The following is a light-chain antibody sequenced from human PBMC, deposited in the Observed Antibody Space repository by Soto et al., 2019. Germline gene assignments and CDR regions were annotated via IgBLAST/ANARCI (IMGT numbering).Light chain of an antibody. CDR2: GAS. V-gene: IGKV3-20*01. CDR1: QTLSRSY. CDR3: QQYDISPRT. Sequence: EIVLTQSPGTLSLSPGERATLSCRASQTLSRSYLAWYQQKPGQAPRVLIHGASRRATGIPDRFSGSGSGTDFTLTISRLEPEDSAVHYCQQYDISPRTFGQGTKVEIK. J-gene: IGKJ1*01.